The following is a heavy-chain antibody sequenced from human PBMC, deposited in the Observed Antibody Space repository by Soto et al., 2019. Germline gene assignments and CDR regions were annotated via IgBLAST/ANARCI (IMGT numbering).Heavy chain of an antibody. D-gene: IGHD3-10*01. V-gene: IGHV3-7*03. CDR1: GFTFSSYW. CDR2: IDKDGSEK. Sequence: PGGSLRLSCAGSGFTFSSYWMHWVRQVPGKGLEWVARIDKDGSEKYYADSVKGRFTISRDNAKNSLYLQMNSLRAEDTAVYYCARLWFGELFPHGAFDIWGQGTMVTVSS. J-gene: IGHJ3*02. CDR3: ARLWFGELFPHGAFDI.